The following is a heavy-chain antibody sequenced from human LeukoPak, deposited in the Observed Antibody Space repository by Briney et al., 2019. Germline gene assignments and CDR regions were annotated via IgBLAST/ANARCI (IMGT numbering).Heavy chain of an antibody. CDR1: GYTFTSYG. Sequence: ASVKVSCKASGYTFTSYGISWVRQAPGQGLEWMGWISAYNGNTNCAQKLQGRVTMTTDTSTSTAYMELRSLRSDDTAVYYCARDCSGGSCYSGSTVFDYWGQGTLVTVSS. J-gene: IGHJ4*02. V-gene: IGHV1-18*01. CDR3: ARDCSGGSCYSGSTVFDY. D-gene: IGHD2-15*01. CDR2: ISAYNGNT.